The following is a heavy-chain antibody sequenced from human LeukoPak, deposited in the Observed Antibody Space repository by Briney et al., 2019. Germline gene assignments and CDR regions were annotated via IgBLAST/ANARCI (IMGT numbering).Heavy chain of an antibody. V-gene: IGHV1-69*13. CDR1: GGTFSSYA. D-gene: IGHD3-3*01. J-gene: IGHJ4*02. CDR3: ARDRQVLRFLEWFSGFDY. Sequence: SVKVSCKASGGTFSSYAISWVRQAPGQGLEWMGGIIPIFGTANYAQKFQGRVTITADESTSTAHMELSSLRSEDTAVYYCARDRQVLRFLEWFSGFDYWGQGTLVTVSS. CDR2: IIPIFGTA.